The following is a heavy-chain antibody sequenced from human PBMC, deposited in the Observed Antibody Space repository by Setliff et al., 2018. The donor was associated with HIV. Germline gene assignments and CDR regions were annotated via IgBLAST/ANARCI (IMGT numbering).Heavy chain of an antibody. Sequence: ASVKVSCKSFGDTLTTYGINWVRQAPGQGLEWLGWISAYSGNTHYAQKVQGRVTMTTDTSTSTAYMELRSLRLDDTAAYYCARGGWEQPEYFQHLGQGTLVTVSS. D-gene: IGHD1-26*01. CDR1: GDTLTTYG. CDR2: ISAYSGNT. V-gene: IGHV1-18*01. CDR3: ARGGWEQPEYFQH. J-gene: IGHJ1*01.